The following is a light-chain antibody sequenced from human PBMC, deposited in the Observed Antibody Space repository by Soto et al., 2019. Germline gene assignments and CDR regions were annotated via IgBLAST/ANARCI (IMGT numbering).Light chain of an antibody. CDR1: GSNIGNNY. J-gene: IGLJ2*01. Sequence: QAVVTQPPSVSAAPGQRVTISCSGSGSNIGNNYVSWYQHLPGTAPQLLIYDNNKRPSGIPDRFSGSRSGTSATLDITGLQTGDEADYYCVTWDNNNNYVVFGGGTKLTVL. CDR3: VTWDNNNNYVV. CDR2: DNN. V-gene: IGLV1-51*01.